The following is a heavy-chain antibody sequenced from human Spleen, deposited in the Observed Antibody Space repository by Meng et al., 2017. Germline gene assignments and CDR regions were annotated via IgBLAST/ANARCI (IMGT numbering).Heavy chain of an antibody. Sequence: VQLLESGGGLVQPGGSLRLSCAASGFTFSSYGMHWVRQAPGKGLEWVAGISHDGSNKYYADSVKGRFTISRDNSKNTLYLQMNSLRAEDTAVYYCAGGYYYGDYWGHGTLVTVSS. CDR1: GFTFSSYG. D-gene: IGHD3-22*01. CDR3: AGGYYYGDY. V-gene: IGHV3-30*03. J-gene: IGHJ4*01. CDR2: ISHDGSNK.